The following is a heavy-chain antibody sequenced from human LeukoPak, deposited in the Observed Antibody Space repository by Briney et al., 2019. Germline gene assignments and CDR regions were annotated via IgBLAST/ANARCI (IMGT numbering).Heavy chain of an antibody. V-gene: IGHV4-39*07. CDR2: IYYSGSI. D-gene: IGHD2-15*01. J-gene: IGHJ5*02. CDR3: ARSPYCSGGSGYLENWFGP. Sequence: AETLSLTCTVSGGSISSSSYYWVWIPQPPGKGLVWFGSIYYSGSIYYNPSLKSRVVISVDTSKNQFSLKLSSVTAADAAVYYCARSPYCSGGSGYLENWFGPWGQGTLVTVSS. CDR1: GGSISSSSYY.